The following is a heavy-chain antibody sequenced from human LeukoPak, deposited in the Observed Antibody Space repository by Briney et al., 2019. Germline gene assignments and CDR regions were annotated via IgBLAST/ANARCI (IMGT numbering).Heavy chain of an antibody. CDR2: ISSSGTTI. Sequence: GRSLRLSCAASGFTFSSYGMHWVRQAPGKGLEWVSYISSSGTTIYYADSVKGRVTISRDNAKNSLYLQMNSLRAEDTAVYYCARVGVVVAATGNLWFDPWGQGTLVTVSS. V-gene: IGHV3-48*04. J-gene: IGHJ5*02. CDR1: GFTFSSYG. CDR3: ARVGVVVAATGNLWFDP. D-gene: IGHD2-15*01.